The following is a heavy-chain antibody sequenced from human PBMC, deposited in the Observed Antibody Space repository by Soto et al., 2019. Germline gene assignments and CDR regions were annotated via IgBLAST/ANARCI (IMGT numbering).Heavy chain of an antibody. CDR2: IYYSGST. CDR3: ARDRELLWFGELLRPSRYFDY. Sequence: SETLPLTCTGSGGSISSGDYYWSWIRQPPGKGLEWIGYIYYSGSTYYNPSLKSRVTISVDTSKNQFSLKLSSVTAADTAVYYCARDRELLWFGELLRPSRYFDYWGQGTLVTVSS. CDR1: GGSISSGDYY. J-gene: IGHJ4*02. D-gene: IGHD3-10*01. V-gene: IGHV4-30-4*01.